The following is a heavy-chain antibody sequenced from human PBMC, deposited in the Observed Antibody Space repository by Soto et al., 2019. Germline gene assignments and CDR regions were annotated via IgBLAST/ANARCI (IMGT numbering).Heavy chain of an antibody. CDR1: GCSFTSYW. CDR3: ARHKSPGLRYFDWSPNDY. Sequence: GESLQISCKGSGCSFTSYWIGWVRQMNGKGLEWMGIIYPGDSDTRYSPSFQGQVTISADKSISTAYLQWSSLKASDTAMYYCARHKSPGLRYFDWSPNDYWGRGTLVTVSS. J-gene: IGHJ4*02. D-gene: IGHD3-9*01. CDR2: IYPGDSDT. V-gene: IGHV5-51*01.